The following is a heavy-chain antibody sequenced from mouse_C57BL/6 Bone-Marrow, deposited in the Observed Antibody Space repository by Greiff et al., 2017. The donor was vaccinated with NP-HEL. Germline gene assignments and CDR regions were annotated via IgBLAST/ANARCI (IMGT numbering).Heavy chain of an antibody. CDR1: GYTFTSYW. CDR3: ARGHDGYSSDY. Sequence: QVQLQQPGAELVKPGASVKLSCKASGYTFTSYWMQWVKQRPGQGLEWIGEIDPSDSYTNYNQKFKGKATLTVDTSSSTAYMQLSSLTSEDSAVYYGARGHDGYSSDYWGQGTTLTVSS. CDR2: IDPSDSYT. J-gene: IGHJ2*01. V-gene: IGHV1-50*01. D-gene: IGHD2-3*01.